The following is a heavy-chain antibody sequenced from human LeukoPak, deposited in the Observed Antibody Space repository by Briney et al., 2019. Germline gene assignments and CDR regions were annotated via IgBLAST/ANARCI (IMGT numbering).Heavy chain of an antibody. V-gene: IGHV3-66*02. CDR1: GFTVSSNY. CDR3: ARSTYYDFWSGYPPFDY. J-gene: IGHJ4*02. Sequence: GGSLRLSCAASGFTVSSNYMSWVRQAPGKGLEWVSVIYSGGSTYYADSVKGRSTISRDNSKNTLYLQMNSLRAEDTAVYYCARSTYYDFWSGYPPFDYWGQGTLVTVSS. D-gene: IGHD3-3*01. CDR2: IYSGGST.